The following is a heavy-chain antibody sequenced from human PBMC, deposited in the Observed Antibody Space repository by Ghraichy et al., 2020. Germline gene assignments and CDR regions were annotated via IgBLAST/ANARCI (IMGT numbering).Heavy chain of an antibody. CDR1: GVSFTDYY. V-gene: IGHV4-34*01. CDR2: INHSGTT. Sequence: ESLNISCAVNGVSFTDYYWNWIRQTPEKGLEWIGEINHSGTTNYNPSLQSRVRLSVETSKMQFSLKVNSVTAEDTAVYFCARGGVWAFESWGQGTMVTVSS. J-gene: IGHJ3*02. CDR3: ARGGVWAFES. D-gene: IGHD3-10*01.